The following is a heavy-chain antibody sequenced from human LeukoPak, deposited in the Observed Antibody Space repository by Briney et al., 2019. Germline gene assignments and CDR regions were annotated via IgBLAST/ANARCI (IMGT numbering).Heavy chain of an antibody. CDR2: FKTNYNQV. CDR3: ARSVPDYTRFDF. J-gene: IGHJ4*02. CDR1: GFTFSDYA. V-gene: IGHV3-23*05. Sequence: GGSLRLSCVASGFTFSDYAMNWVRQAPGKGLEWVSTFKTNYNQVYYAESVRGRFTISTDNSKNTAYLQMNSLRVEDTTLYYCARSVPDYTRFDFWGQGALVTVSS. D-gene: IGHD4-11*01.